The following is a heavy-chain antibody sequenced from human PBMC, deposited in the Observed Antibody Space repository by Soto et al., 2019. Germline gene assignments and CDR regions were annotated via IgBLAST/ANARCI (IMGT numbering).Heavy chain of an antibody. Sequence: ASVKVSCKASGYTFTSYAMHWVRQAPGQRLEWMGWINAGNGNTKYSQKFQGRVTITRDTSASTAYMELSSLRSEDTAVYYCARGGPSYYYYYYMDVWGKGTTVTVSS. J-gene: IGHJ6*03. D-gene: IGHD3-10*01. CDR3: ARGGPSYYYYYYMDV. CDR2: INAGNGNT. V-gene: IGHV1-3*01. CDR1: GYTFTSYA.